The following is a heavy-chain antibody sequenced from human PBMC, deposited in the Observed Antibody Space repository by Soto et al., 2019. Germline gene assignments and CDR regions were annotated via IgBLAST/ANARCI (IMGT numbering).Heavy chain of an antibody. CDR2: INHSGST. V-gene: IGHV4-34*01. CDR3: ARAHTVTTRYFDL. D-gene: IGHD4-17*01. J-gene: IGHJ2*01. Sequence: QVQLQQWGAGLLKPSETLSLTCAVYGGSFSGYYWSWIRQPPGKGLEWIGEINHSGSTNYNPSLKSRVTISVDTSKNQFSLKLSSVPAADTAVYYCARAHTVTTRYFDLWGRGTLVTVSS. CDR1: GGSFSGYY.